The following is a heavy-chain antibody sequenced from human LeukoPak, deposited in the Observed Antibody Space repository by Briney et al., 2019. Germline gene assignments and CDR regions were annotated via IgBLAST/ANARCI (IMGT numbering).Heavy chain of an antibody. Sequence: ASVKVSCKVSGYTLTELSMHWVRQAPGKGLEWMGGFDPEDGETIYAQKFQGRVTMTEDTSTDTAYMELSSLRSEDTAVYYCATDSSSSWYEGNWFDPWSQGTLVTVSS. J-gene: IGHJ5*02. CDR2: FDPEDGET. CDR3: ATDSSSSWYEGNWFDP. D-gene: IGHD6-13*01. CDR1: GYTLTELS. V-gene: IGHV1-24*01.